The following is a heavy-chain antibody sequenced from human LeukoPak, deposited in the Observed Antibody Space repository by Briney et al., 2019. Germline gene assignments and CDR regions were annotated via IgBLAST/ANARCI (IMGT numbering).Heavy chain of an antibody. CDR1: GYTFTSYN. Sequence: ASVKVSCKASGYTFTSYNINWVRQATGQGLEWMGWMNPNSGNTGYAQKFQGRVTMTRNTSISTAYMELSSLRSEDTAVYYCARIVGYYYGSGSYHDYWGQGTLVTVSS. D-gene: IGHD3-10*01. V-gene: IGHV1-8*01. CDR2: MNPNSGNT. CDR3: ARIVGYYYGSGSYHDY. J-gene: IGHJ4*02.